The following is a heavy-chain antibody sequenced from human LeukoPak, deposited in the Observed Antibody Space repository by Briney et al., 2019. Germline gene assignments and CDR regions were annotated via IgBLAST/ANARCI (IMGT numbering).Heavy chain of an antibody. CDR1: GYTFTSYG. D-gene: IGHD1-26*01. V-gene: IGHV1-18*01. Sequence: ASVKVSCKASGYTFTSYGISWVRQAPGQGLEWMGWISAYNGNTNYAQKLQGRVTMTTDTSTSTAYMELRSLRSDDTAVYYCARDGQGGKVGATNRDYWGQGTLVTVSS. CDR3: ARDGQGGKVGATNRDY. J-gene: IGHJ4*02. CDR2: ISAYNGNT.